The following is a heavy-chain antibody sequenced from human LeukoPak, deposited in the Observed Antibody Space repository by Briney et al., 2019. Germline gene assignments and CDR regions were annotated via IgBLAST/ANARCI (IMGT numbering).Heavy chain of an antibody. CDR1: GYSFTSYW. D-gene: IGHD3-10*01. CDR2: IYPGDSDT. J-gene: IGHJ4*02. CDR3: ARIRDYYGSGSYFGGNFDY. V-gene: IGHV5-51*01. Sequence: GESLKISCKGSGYSFTSYWIGWVRQMPGKGLEWMGIIYPGDSDTRYSPSFQGQVTISADKSISTAYLQWSSLKASDTAMYYCARIRDYYGSGSYFGGNFDYWGQGTLVTVSS.